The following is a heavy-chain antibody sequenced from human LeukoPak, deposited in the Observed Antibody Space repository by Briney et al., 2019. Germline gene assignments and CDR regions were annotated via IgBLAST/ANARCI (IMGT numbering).Heavy chain of an antibody. V-gene: IGHV4-61*01. J-gene: IGHJ4*02. Sequence: SETLSLTCTVSGGSVSSGSYYWSWLRQPPGKGLEWIGYIYYSGSTNYNPSLKSRVTISVDTSKNQFSLKLSSVTAADTAVYYCARSNARDGYNFGYWGQGILVTVSS. CDR2: IYYSGST. CDR3: ARSNARDGYNFGY. CDR1: GGSVSSGSYY. D-gene: IGHD5-24*01.